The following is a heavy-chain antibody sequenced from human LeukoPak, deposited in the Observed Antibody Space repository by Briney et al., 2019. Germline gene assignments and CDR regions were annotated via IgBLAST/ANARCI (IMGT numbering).Heavy chain of an antibody. D-gene: IGHD3-22*01. CDR2: IKQDGSEK. CDR1: GFTSSSYW. J-gene: IGHJ5*02. V-gene: IGHV3-7*01. CDR3: ARDCCSLYYDSSGYPYNRFDP. Sequence: PGGSLRLXCAASGFTSSSYWMRWVRQAPGKGLEWVANIKQDGSEKYYVDSVKGRFTISRDNTKNSLYLQMNSLRAEDTAVYYCARDCCSLYYDSSGYPYNRFDPWGQGTLVTVSS.